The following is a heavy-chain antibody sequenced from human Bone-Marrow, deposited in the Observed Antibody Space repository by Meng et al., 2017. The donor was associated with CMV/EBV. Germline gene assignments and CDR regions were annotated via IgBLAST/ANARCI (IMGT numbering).Heavy chain of an antibody. Sequence: GGSLRLSCKGTGYSFTSYWIGWERQMPGKGLEWMGIIYPGDSDTRYSPSFQGQVTTSADKSMSTAYLQWSSLKASDTARYYCATSPRVRHWFDPWRQGTLVTVSS. J-gene: IGHJ5*02. CDR1: GYSFTSYW. V-gene: IGHV5-51*01. CDR2: IYPGDSDT. D-gene: IGHD1-1*01. CDR3: ATSPRVRHWFDP.